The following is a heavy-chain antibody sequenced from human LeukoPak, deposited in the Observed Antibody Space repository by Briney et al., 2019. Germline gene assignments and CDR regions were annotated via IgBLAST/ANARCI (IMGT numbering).Heavy chain of an antibody. J-gene: IGHJ4*02. D-gene: IGHD3-22*01. V-gene: IGHV3-53*01. Sequence: GGSLRLSCAASGFTVSSNYMTWVRQAPGKGLEWVSVIYSGDITYYADSVKGRFTISRDNSKNTLYLQMNSLRAEDTAVYYCASSSYYDTGGYYPDYWGQGTLVTVSS. CDR2: IYSGDIT. CDR1: GFTVSSNY. CDR3: ASSSYYDTGGYYPDY.